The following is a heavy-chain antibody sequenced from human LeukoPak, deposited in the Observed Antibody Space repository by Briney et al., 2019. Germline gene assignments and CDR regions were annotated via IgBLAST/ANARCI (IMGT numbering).Heavy chain of an antibody. CDR2: VYHSGST. CDR3: ARDGLHHNWFDP. Sequence: SETLSLTCTVSGYSISSGYYWGWIRQPPGKGLEWIGSVYHSGSTYYNPSLKSRVTISVDTSKNQFSLKLSSVTAADTAVYYCARDGLHHNWFDPWGQGTLVTVSS. D-gene: IGHD4-11*01. J-gene: IGHJ5*02. V-gene: IGHV4-38-2*02. CDR1: GYSISSGYY.